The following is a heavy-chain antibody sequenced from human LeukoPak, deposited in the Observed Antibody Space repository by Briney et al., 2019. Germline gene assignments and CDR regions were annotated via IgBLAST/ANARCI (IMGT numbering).Heavy chain of an antibody. CDR1: GFTFSNFG. Sequence: PGGSLRLSCAASGFTFSNFGMHWVRQTPGKGLEWVAFIRFNGSNDYYTDSVKGRFTISRDNSKNTLYLQMNSLRTEDTAVYYCAKLGISVPGFDYWGQGTLVTVSS. J-gene: IGHJ4*02. V-gene: IGHV3-30*02. D-gene: IGHD1-14*01. CDR2: IRFNGSND. CDR3: AKLGISVPGFDY.